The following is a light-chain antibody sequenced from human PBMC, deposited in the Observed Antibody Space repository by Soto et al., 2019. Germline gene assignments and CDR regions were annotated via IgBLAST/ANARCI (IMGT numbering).Light chain of an antibody. Sequence: QSVLTQPASVSGSPGQSITISCTGTSGDMGGYNRVSWYQQHPGKAPKLILYEVTDRPSGVSNRFSGSKSGNTASLTISGLQAEDEAEYYCSSYTNINTRACVFGTGTKVTVL. CDR3: SSYTNINTRACV. J-gene: IGLJ1*01. V-gene: IGLV2-14*01. CDR1: SGDMGGYNR. CDR2: EVT.